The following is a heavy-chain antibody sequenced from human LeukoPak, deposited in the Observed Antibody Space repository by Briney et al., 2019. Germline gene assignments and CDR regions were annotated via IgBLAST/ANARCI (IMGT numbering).Heavy chain of an antibody. CDR3: ARADCSSTSCHTEDY. J-gene: IGHJ4*02. V-gene: IGHV3-64*01. CDR1: GLTFSSYA. CDR2: ISSNGGST. D-gene: IGHD2-2*02. Sequence: GGSLRLSCAASGLTFSSYAMHWVRQAPGKGLEYVSAISSNGGSTYYANSVKGRFTISRDNSKNTLYLQMGSLRAEDMAVYYCARADCSSTSCHTEDYWGQGTLVTVSS.